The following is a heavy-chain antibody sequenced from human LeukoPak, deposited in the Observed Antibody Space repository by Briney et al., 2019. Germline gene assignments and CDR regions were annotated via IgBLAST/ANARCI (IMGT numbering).Heavy chain of an antibody. J-gene: IGHJ5*02. CDR2: VSGSGGNT. V-gene: IGHV3-23*01. CDR3: AKDGDPRGKKDA. CDR1: GFTFSSYA. D-gene: IGHD3-16*01. Sequence: GGSLRLSCSASGFTFSSYAMSWVRQAPGKGLEWVSTVSGSGGNTYYVDWVKGRFTISRDNSKNTVYLEMDSLTVDDTAVYYCAKDGDPRGKKDAWGQGILVIVSS.